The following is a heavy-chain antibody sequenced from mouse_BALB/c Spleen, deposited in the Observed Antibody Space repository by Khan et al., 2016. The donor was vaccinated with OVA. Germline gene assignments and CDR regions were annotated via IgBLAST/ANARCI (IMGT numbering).Heavy chain of an antibody. CDR1: GYTFTSYY. CDR2: IYPGNVNT. D-gene: IGHD1-1*01. CDR3: AREDYFVGEAMDY. V-gene: IGHV1S56*01. J-gene: IGHJ4*01. Sequence: VQLQQSGPELVKPGASVRISCKASGYTFTSYYIHWVKQRPGQGLEWIGWIYPGNVNTKYNEKFKGKATLTADKSSSTAYMQLSSLTSEDSAVHFCAREDYFVGEAMDYWGQGTSVTVSS.